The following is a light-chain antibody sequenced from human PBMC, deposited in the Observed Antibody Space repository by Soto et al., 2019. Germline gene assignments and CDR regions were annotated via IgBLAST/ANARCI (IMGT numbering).Light chain of an antibody. V-gene: IGKV1-5*01. CDR2: DAS. CDR3: HQYNGAPRGT. CDR1: QSISKL. J-gene: IGKJ1*01. Sequence: DIQMTQSPPTLSASVGDSVTITCRASQSISKLLAWYQQKPGKAPKLLIFDASSLEHGVPSRFSGSGSGTEFPLTVSSLQPDDFETYYCHQYNGAPRGTFGQGTKVDIK.